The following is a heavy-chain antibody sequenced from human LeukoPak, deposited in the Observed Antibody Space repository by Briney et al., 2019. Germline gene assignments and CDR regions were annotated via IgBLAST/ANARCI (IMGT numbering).Heavy chain of an antibody. CDR2: IYSDGTT. J-gene: IGHJ4*02. V-gene: IGHV3-53*01. Sequence: GGSLRLSCAASGFTVSSNYMSWVRQAPGKGLEWVSVIYSDGTTVYADSVKGRFTISRDTSKNTLFLQMNSQRAEDTAVYYCARARSFGGYFDLWGQGTLVTVSS. CDR1: GFTVSSNY. D-gene: IGHD4-23*01. CDR3: ARARSFGGYFDL.